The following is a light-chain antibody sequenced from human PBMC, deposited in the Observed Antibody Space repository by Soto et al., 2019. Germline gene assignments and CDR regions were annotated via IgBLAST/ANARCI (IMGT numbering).Light chain of an antibody. CDR2: DVS. V-gene: IGLV2-14*01. Sequence: QSVLTQPASVSGSPGQSITISCTGTSSDVGDYNYVSWYQQHPGKAPNVMIYDVSNRPSGVSNRFSGSKSGNTASLTISGLKAEDEADYYCSSYTSSSTLVFGTGTKVTVL. CDR1: SSDVGDYNY. CDR3: SSYTSSSTLV. J-gene: IGLJ1*01.